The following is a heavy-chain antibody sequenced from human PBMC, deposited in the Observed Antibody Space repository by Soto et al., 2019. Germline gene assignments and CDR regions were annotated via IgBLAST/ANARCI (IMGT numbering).Heavy chain of an antibody. CDR1: GFTFDDYA. D-gene: IGHD1-26*01. CDR2: ISWNSGSI. V-gene: IGHV3-9*01. CDR3: AKDERRWELGYGMDV. J-gene: IGHJ6*02. Sequence: EVQLVESGGGLVQPDRSLRLSCAASGFTFDDYAMHWVRQAPGKGLEWVSGISWNSGSIGYADSVKGRFTISRDNAKNSLYLQMNSLRAEDTALYYCAKDERRWELGYGMDVWGQGTTVTVSS.